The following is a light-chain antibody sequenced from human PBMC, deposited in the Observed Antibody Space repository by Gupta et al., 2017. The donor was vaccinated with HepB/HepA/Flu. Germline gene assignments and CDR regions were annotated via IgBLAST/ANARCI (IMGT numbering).Light chain of an antibody. CDR3: MQALQTPRA. CDR1: QSLLHSNGNNY. Sequence: DIVMTQSPLSLPVTPGEPASISCRSSQSLLHSNGNNYVDWYLQKPGQSPQLLIYLGSNRASGVPERFSGSGSGTDFTLKISRVEAEDVGVYYCMQALQTPRAFGPGTKVDIK. V-gene: IGKV2-28*01. CDR2: LGS. J-gene: IGKJ3*01.